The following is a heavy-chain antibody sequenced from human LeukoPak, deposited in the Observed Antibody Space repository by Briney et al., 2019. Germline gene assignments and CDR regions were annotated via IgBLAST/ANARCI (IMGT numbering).Heavy chain of an antibody. CDR2: IKQDGSEK. CDR1: GFTFSSYW. D-gene: IGHD3-9*01. Sequence: PGGSLRLSCAASGFTFSSYWMSWVRQAPGKGLEWVANIKQDGSEKYYVDSVKGRFTISRDNAKNSLYLQMNSLRAEDTAVYYCARDGPYYDILTDPGAFDIWGQGTMVTVSS. J-gene: IGHJ3*02. CDR3: ARDGPYYDILTDPGAFDI. V-gene: IGHV3-7*01.